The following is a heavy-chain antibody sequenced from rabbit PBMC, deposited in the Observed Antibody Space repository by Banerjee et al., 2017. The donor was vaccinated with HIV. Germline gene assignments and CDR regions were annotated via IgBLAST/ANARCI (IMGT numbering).Heavy chain of an antibody. V-gene: IGHV1S7*01. Sequence: QLKETGGGLVQPGGSLTLSCKASGFDFSSYYMSWVRQAPGKGLEWIGIIYAGKGSTDYASWVNGRFTISSDNAQNTVDLQMNSLTAADTATYFCARAPYTYGYAGYAYATLYYFNLWGPGTLVTVS. CDR1: GFDFSSYY. D-gene: IGHD6-1*01. CDR3: ARAPYTYGYAGYAYATLYYFNL. CDR2: IYAGKGST. J-gene: IGHJ4*01.